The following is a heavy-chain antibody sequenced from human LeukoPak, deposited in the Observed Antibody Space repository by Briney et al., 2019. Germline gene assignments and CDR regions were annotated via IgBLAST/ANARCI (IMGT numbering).Heavy chain of an antibody. CDR1: GFTFSSYA. J-gene: IGHJ3*02. D-gene: IGHD1-26*01. CDR2: ISYDGSNK. V-gene: IGHV3-30-3*01. Sequence: GGSLRLSCAASGFTFSSYAMHWVRQAPGKGLEWVAVISYDGSNKYYADSVRGRFTISRDNSKNTLYLQMNSLRAEDTAVYYCARVEWELLLLDAFDIWGQGTMVTVSS. CDR3: ARVEWELLLLDAFDI.